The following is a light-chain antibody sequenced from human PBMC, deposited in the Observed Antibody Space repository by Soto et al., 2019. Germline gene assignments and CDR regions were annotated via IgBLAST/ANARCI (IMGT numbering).Light chain of an antibody. CDR3: QHYASWPVT. V-gene: IGKV3-15*01. CDR2: KTS. J-gene: IGKJ4*01. CDR1: QSVGSN. Sequence: EIILTQSPATLSVSPGETTSLSCRATQSVGSNLGWYQQQPGQTPRLLIYKTSNRATGVPARFSGSGSETEFTPTISSLQSEEFAVDYSQHYASWPVTFGGGTKVEIK.